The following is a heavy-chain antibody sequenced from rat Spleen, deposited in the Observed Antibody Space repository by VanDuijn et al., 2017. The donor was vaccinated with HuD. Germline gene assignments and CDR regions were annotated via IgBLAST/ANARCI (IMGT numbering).Heavy chain of an antibody. Sequence: EVQLVESGGGLVQPGRSLKLSCAASGFSFSDYYMAWVRQAPKKGLEWVAYISYEGRSTDYGDSVKGRFTISRDNAKSTLYLQMNSLRSEDTATYYCARPGITSYVMDAWGQGASVTVSS. J-gene: IGHJ4*01. D-gene: IGHD1-4*01. CDR3: ARPGITSYVMDA. CDR1: GFSFSDYY. V-gene: IGHV5-22*01. CDR2: ISYEGRST.